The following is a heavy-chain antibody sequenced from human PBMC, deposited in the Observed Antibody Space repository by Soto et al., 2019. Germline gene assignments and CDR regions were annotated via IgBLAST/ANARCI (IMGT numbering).Heavy chain of an antibody. D-gene: IGHD4-17*01. CDR2: ISAYNGNT. J-gene: IGHJ2*01. Sequence: VKGSCKGSASTFTSDGISWLRQAPGQGPEWMGWISAYNGNTNYAQKLQGRVTMTTDTSTSTAYMELRSLRSDDTAVYYCARASPFGTTVTTTLWYSDLWGRGTLVTVSS. V-gene: IGHV1-18*01. CDR1: ASTFTSDG. CDR3: ARASPFGTTVTTTLWYSDL.